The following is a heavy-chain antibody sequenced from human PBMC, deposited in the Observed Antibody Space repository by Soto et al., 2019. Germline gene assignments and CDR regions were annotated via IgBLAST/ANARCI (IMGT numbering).Heavy chain of an antibody. J-gene: IGHJ4*02. CDR3: ARSIAAAVVLDY. CDR2: ISAYNGNT. D-gene: IGHD6-13*01. CDR1: GYTFSSYG. Sequence: QVQLLQSGAEVKKPGASVKVSCKASGYTFSSYGISWVRRAPGQGLEWMGWISAYNGNTNYAQKLQGRVTMTTDTSTSTAYMEVRSLKSDDTAVYCCARSIAAAVVLDYWGQGTLVTVSS. V-gene: IGHV1-18*01.